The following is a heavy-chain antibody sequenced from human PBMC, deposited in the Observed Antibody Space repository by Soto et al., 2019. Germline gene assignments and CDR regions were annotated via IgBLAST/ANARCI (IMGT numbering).Heavy chain of an antibody. CDR1: GFTFSNHV. J-gene: IGHJ4*02. Sequence: GGSLRLSCAASGFTFSNHVMGWVRQAPGKGPEWVANINQDGSEKYCADSVKGRFTISRDNAKNSLYLQMDSLRVEDTALYYCFNVAFGYWGRGTLVTVSS. CDR2: INQDGSEK. CDR3: FNVAFGY. V-gene: IGHV3-7*01.